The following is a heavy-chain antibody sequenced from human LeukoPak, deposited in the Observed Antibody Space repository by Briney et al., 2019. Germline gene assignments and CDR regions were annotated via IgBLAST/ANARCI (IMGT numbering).Heavy chain of an antibody. V-gene: IGHV4-59*08. D-gene: IGHD3-10*01. CDR1: GDSLSSYY. Sequence: SETLSLTCTVSGDSLSSYYWGWIRQPPGKGLEWIGYIYYSGSSNYNPSLKSRVTMSVDTSQNHFSLKLSSVTAADTAVYYCARHQASSGSPRFDSWGQGSLVTVSS. CDR3: ARHQASSGSPRFDS. J-gene: IGHJ4*02. CDR2: IYYSGSS.